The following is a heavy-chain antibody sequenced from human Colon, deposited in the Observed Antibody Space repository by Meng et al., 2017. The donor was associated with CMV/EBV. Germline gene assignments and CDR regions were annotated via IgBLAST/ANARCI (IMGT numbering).Heavy chain of an antibody. Sequence: GESLKISCTASGYNFPIYWIGWVRQMPGRGLEWMGIIYPADSATRYNPSFQGHVTISADKSINTAYLQWSSLRTSDAAMYFCVRGSSQDYWGQGTLVTVSS. CDR3: VRGSSQDY. J-gene: IGHJ4*02. CDR2: IYPADSAT. V-gene: IGHV5-51*01. CDR1: GYNFPIYW. D-gene: IGHD6-6*01.